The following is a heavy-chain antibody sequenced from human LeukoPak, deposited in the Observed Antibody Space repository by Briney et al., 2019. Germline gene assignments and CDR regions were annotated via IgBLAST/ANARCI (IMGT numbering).Heavy chain of an antibody. J-gene: IGHJ2*01. D-gene: IGHD1-26*01. CDR2: IYHSGST. CDR3: ASQVGSGSYATPHWYFDL. V-gene: IGHV4-4*02. Sequence: SGTLSLTCAVSGGSISSSNWWSWVRQPPGKGLEWIGEIYHSGSTNYNPSLKSRVTISVDTSKNQFSLKLSSVTAADTAVYYCASQVGSGSYATPHWYFDLWGRGTLVTVSS. CDR1: GGSISSSNW.